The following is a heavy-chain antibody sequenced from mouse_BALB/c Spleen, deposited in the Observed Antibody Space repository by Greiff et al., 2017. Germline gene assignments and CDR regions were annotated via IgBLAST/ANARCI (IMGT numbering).Heavy chain of an antibody. CDR2: ISNGGGST. Sequence: EVMLVESGGGLVQPGGSLKLSCAASGFTFSSYTMSWVRQTPEKRLEWVAYISNGGGSTYYPDTVKGRFTISRDNAKNTLYLQMSSLKSEDTAMYYCARQRGNYGYFDYWGQGTTLTVSS. CDR1: GFTFSSYT. J-gene: IGHJ2*01. D-gene: IGHD2-1*01. V-gene: IGHV5-12-2*01. CDR3: ARQRGNYGYFDY.